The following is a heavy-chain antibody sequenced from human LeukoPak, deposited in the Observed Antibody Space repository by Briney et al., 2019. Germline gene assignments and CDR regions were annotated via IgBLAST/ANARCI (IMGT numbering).Heavy chain of an antibody. Sequence: ASVSVSCKASGYTFTGYYMHWVRQAPGQGLEWMGRINPNSGGTNYAQKFQGWVTMTRDTSISTAYMELSRLRSDDTAVYYCARARYSSGWYALHYWGQGTLVTVSS. CDR1: GYTFTGYY. D-gene: IGHD6-19*01. CDR2: INPNSGGT. J-gene: IGHJ4*02. V-gene: IGHV1-2*04. CDR3: ARARYSSGWYALHY.